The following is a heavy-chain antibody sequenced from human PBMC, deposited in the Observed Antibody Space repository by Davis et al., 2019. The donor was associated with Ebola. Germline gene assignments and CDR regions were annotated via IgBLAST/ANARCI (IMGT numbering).Heavy chain of an antibody. CDR3: ARHDGSYYAH. V-gene: IGHV4-59*08. CDR2: IYYSGST. CDR1: GGSISSYY. D-gene: IGHD1-26*01. Sequence: SETLSLTCTVSGGSISSYYWSWIRQPPGKGLEWIGYIYYSGSTNYNPSLKSRVTISVDTPKNQFSLKLSSVTAADTAVYYCARHDGSYYAHWGQGTLVTVSS. J-gene: IGHJ4*02.